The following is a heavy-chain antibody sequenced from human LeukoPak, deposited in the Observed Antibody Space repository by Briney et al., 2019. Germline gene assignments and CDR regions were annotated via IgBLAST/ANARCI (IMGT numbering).Heavy chain of an antibody. CDR1: GYTFTTYG. J-gene: IGHJ4*02. V-gene: IGHV1-8*02. CDR2: MNPNSGNT. D-gene: IGHD5-12*01. CDR3: ARGSEYSGYEGFY. Sequence: ASVKVSCKASGYTFTTYGISWVRQAPGQGLEWMGWMNPNSGNTGYAQKFQGRVTMTRNTSISTAYMELSSLRSEDTAVYYCARGSEYSGYEGFYWGQGTLVTVSS.